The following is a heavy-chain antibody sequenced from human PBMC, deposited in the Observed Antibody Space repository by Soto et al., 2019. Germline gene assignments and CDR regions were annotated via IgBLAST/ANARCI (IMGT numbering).Heavy chain of an antibody. CDR3: VRRERAAGTDWWFDS. CDR2: IYYSGST. D-gene: IGHD6-13*01. Sequence: QLQLQESGPGLVKPSETLSLTCTVSGGSISSSSFHWGWIRQPPGKGLEWIGSIYYSGSTYYSPFFKSLGTISVDTSKDHFSLKLSSVTAADTAVYYCVRRERAAGTDWWFDSWGQGTLVTVFS. CDR1: GGSISSSSFH. J-gene: IGHJ5*01. V-gene: IGHV4-39*01.